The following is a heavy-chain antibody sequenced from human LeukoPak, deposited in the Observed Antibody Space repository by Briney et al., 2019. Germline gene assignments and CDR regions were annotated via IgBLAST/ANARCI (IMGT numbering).Heavy chain of an antibody. J-gene: IGHJ6*03. CDR1: GGSFSGYY. D-gene: IGHD6-13*01. CDR2: INHSGST. Sequence: SETLSLTCGVSGGSFSGYYWSWIRHSPGGGLEWIGEINHSGSTNYNPSLKSRVTISVDTSKNQFSLKLSSVTAADTAVYYCARGGRSSSWYYYYYYYMDVWGKGTTVTVSS. CDR3: ARGGRSSSWYYYYYYYMDV. V-gene: IGHV4-34*01.